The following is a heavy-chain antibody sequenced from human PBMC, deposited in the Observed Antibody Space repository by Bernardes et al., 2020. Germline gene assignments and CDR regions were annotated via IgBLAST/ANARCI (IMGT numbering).Heavy chain of an antibody. J-gene: IGHJ4*02. CDR1: GGSISSVGYY. CDR2: IYNRNT. Sequence: SEPLSLTCTVSGGSISSVGYYWGWLRQHPGKGLEWIGYIYNRNTYYNPSLKSRVTISVDTSKNQFSLRLSSVTAADTAVYYCARGIAAAAFDSWGQGTLVTVSS. V-gene: IGHV4-31*03. D-gene: IGHD6-13*01. CDR3: ARGIAAAAFDS.